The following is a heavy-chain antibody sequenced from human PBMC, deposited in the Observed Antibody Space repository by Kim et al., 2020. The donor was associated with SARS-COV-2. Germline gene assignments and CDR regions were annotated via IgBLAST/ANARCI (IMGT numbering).Heavy chain of an antibody. Sequence: SVKVSCKASGGTFSSYAISWVRQAPGQGLEWMGGIIPIFGTANYAQKFQGRVTITADESTSTAYMELSSLRSEDTAVYYCARDRSSWYSSGPQTIGWFDPWGQGTLVTVSS. V-gene: IGHV1-69*13. D-gene: IGHD6-13*01. CDR2: IIPIFGTA. J-gene: IGHJ5*02. CDR1: GGTFSSYA. CDR3: ARDRSSWYSSGPQTIGWFDP.